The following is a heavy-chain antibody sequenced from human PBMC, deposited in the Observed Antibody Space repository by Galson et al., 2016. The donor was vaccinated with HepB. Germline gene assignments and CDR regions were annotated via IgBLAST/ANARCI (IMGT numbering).Heavy chain of an antibody. V-gene: IGHV1-18*01. CDR3: ARDQQHALVD. J-gene: IGHJ4*02. D-gene: IGHD6-13*01. CDR1: GYTFTSYG. Sequence: SVKVSCKASGYTFTSYGISWVRQAPGQGLEWMGWISGYNGTTNYAQTLQGRVTMTTDTSTSNAYMELRSLGSDDTAVYYCARDQQHALVDWGQGTLVTVSS. CDR2: ISGYNGTT.